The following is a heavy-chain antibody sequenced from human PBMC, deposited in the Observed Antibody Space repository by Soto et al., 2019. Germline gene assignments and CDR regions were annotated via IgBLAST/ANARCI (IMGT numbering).Heavy chain of an antibody. CDR2: ISNSGGGT. D-gene: IGHD3-10*01. CDR3: AKDLRRMHGSGSDH. V-gene: IGHV3-23*01. Sequence: EVQLLGSGGDLVQPGGSLRLSCTASGFTFSNFAMNWVRQAPGKGLEWVSAISNSGGGTYYADSVRGRFTISRDNSKNTVYLQMRSLRVEDTAIYFCAKDLRRMHGSGSDHWGLGALVTVSS. J-gene: IGHJ4*02. CDR1: GFTFSNFA.